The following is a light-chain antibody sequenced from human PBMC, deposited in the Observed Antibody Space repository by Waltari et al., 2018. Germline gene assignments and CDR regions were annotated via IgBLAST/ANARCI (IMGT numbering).Light chain of an antibody. CDR2: AVS. CDR1: QDIRTY. V-gene: IGKV1-8*01. Sequence: AIRVTQSPSSLPASTGDSVTITCRASQDIRTYLGWYQQKPGKAPKLLLYAVSTLQSGVPSRFSGSGSGTDFALHIQNLQSEDFATYFCQQTASAPITFGRGTKVDIK. CDR3: QQTASAPIT. J-gene: IGKJ1*01.